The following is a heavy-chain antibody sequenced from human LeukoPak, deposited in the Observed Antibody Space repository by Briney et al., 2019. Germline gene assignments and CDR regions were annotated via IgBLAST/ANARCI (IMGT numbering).Heavy chain of an antibody. Sequence: GGSLRLSCAASGFTFDDYAMHWVRQAPGKGLEWVSLISGDGGSTYYADSVKGRFTISRGNSKNSLYLQMNSLRTEDTALYYCAKDMWRFGELDYDYWGQGTLVTVSS. CDR1: GFTFDDYA. J-gene: IGHJ4*02. CDR3: AKDMWRFGELDYDY. V-gene: IGHV3-43*02. D-gene: IGHD3-10*01. CDR2: ISGDGGST.